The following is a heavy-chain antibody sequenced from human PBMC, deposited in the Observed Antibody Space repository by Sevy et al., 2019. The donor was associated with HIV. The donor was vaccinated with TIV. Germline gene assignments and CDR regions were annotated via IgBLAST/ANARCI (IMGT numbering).Heavy chain of an antibody. D-gene: IGHD6-25*01. CDR3: AKGGSGGIDHYGMDV. Sequence: GGSLRLSCAASGFTFSSYAMHWVRQAPGKGLEWVAVIRYDGINKYYVDSVKGRSTISRDNSKDTLYLEMKSLRLEDTAIYYCAKGGSGGIDHYGMDVWGQGTTVTVSS. CDR2: IRYDGINK. CDR1: GFTFSSYA. J-gene: IGHJ6*02. V-gene: IGHV3-30*02.